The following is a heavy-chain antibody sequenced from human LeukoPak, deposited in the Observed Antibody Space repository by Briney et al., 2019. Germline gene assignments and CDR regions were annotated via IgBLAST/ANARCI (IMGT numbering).Heavy chain of an antibody. CDR1: GYTFTGYY. CDR2: INPNSGGT. Sequence: ASVKVSCKASGYTFTGYYMHWARQAPGQGLEWMGWINPNSGGTNYAQKFQGWVTMTRDTSISTAYMELSRLRSDDTAVYYCARLRPIPYSSSSGARGDYFDYWGQGTLVTVSS. J-gene: IGHJ4*02. CDR3: ARLRPIPYSSSSGARGDYFDY. V-gene: IGHV1-2*04. D-gene: IGHD6-13*01.